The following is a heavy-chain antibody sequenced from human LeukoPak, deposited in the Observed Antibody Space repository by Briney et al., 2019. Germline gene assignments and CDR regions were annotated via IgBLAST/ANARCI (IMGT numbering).Heavy chain of an antibody. CDR2: VSNSGGST. D-gene: IGHD6-13*01. CDR1: GFTFRSYA. J-gene: IGHJ4*02. CDR3: AKDRRAAAAHFDY. Sequence: GGSLRLSCAASGFTFRSYAMSWVRQAPGKGLEWVSGVSNSGGSTYYADSVKGRFTISRDNAKNTAYLQMNSLRADDTAVYYCAKDRRAAAAHFDYWGQGTLVTVSS. V-gene: IGHV3-23*01.